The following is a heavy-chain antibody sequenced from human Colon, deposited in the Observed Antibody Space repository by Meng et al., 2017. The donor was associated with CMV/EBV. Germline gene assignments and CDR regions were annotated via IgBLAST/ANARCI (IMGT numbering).Heavy chain of an antibody. J-gene: IGHJ5*02. V-gene: IGHV3-23*01. Sequence: GGSLRLSCAASGFVFSDYAMTWVRQAPGKGLEWVSVISDSLYTNYGDPVKGRFTISRDNSKNTVFLQMNSLRADDTGIYFCAKIRKGGYCSGGSCFDTWGQGTPVTVSS. D-gene: IGHD2-8*02. CDR1: GFVFSDYA. CDR2: ISDSLYT. CDR3: AKIRKGGYCSGGSCFDT.